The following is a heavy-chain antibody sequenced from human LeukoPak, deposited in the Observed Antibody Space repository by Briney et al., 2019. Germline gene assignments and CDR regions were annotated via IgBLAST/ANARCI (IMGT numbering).Heavy chain of an antibody. CDR1: GFTFSGYA. CDR2: ISNSGGST. CDR3: AKTMGAIDHDY. V-gene: IGHV3-23*01. J-gene: IGHJ4*02. D-gene: IGHD1-26*01. Sequence: GGSLRLSCAASGFTFSGYAMTWVRQAPGKGLERVSTISNSGGSTYYVDSVKGRFTISRDNSKNTLYLQMNSLRAEDTAVYYCAKTMGAIDHDYWGQGTLVTVSS.